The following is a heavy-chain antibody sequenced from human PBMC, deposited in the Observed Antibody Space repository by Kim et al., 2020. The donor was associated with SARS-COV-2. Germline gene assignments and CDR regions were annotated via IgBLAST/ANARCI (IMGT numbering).Heavy chain of an antibody. J-gene: IGHJ4*02. CDR2: IYYSGST. Sequence: SETLSLTCTVSGGSISSSSYYWGWIRQPPGKGLEWIGSIYYSGSTYYNPSLKSRVTISVDTSKNQFSLKLSSVTAADTAVYYCASGPHITIFGVVITYYFDYWGQGTLVTVSS. CDR3: ASGPHITIFGVVITYYFDY. D-gene: IGHD3-3*01. CDR1: GGSISSSSYY. V-gene: IGHV4-39*01.